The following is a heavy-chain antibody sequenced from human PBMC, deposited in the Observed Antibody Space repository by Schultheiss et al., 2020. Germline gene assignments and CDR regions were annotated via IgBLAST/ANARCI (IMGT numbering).Heavy chain of an antibody. CDR1: GGSISSGDYY. CDR3: ARDRSRYGDYNWFDP. CDR2: INHSGST. Sequence: SETLSLTCTVSGGSISSGDYYWSWIRQPAGKGLEWIGEINHSGSTNYNPSLKSRVTISVDTSKNQFSLKLSSVTAADTAVYYCARDRSRYGDYNWFDPWGQGTLVNVSS. D-gene: IGHD4-17*01. V-gene: IGHV4-61*10. J-gene: IGHJ5*02.